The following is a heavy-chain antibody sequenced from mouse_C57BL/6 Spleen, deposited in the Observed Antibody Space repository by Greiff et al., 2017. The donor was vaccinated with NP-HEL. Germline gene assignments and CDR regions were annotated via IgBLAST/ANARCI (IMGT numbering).Heavy chain of an antibody. J-gene: IGHJ2*01. D-gene: IGHD1-1*01. CDR3: SSGEVYYGKGY. V-gene: IGHV1-72*01. CDR2: IDPSSGGT. CDR1: GYTFTSYW. Sequence: QVQLQQPGAELVKPGASVKLSCKASGYTFTSYWMHWVKQRPGRGLEWIGRIDPSSGGTKYNEKFKGKATLTVDKPSSKAYMQLSSLTSEDSAVYYCSSGEVYYGKGYWGQGTTLTVSS.